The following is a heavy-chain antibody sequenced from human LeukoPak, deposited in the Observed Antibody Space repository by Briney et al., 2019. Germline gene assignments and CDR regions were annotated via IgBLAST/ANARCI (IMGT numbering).Heavy chain of an antibody. Sequence: ASVKVSCKASGYTFTSYYMHWVRQAPGQGLEWMGIINPSGGSTSYAQKFQGRVTMARDTSTSTVYMELSSLRSEDTAVYYCARDLDIVATTRNWFDPWGQGTLDTVSS. D-gene: IGHD5-12*01. CDR1: GYTFTSYY. CDR2: INPSGGST. J-gene: IGHJ5*02. CDR3: ARDLDIVATTRNWFDP. V-gene: IGHV1-46*03.